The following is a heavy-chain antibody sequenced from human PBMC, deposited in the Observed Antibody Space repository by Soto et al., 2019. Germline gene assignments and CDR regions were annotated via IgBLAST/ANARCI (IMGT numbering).Heavy chain of an antibody. Sequence: GASVKVSCKASGGTFSSYAISWVRQAPGHGLEWMGGIIPIFGTANYAQKFQGRVTITADESTSTAYMELSSLRSEDTAVYYCARVETTVTPGDYYYGMDVWGQGTTVTVSS. D-gene: IGHD4-4*01. CDR3: ARVETTVTPGDYYYGMDV. CDR2: IIPIFGTA. J-gene: IGHJ6*02. CDR1: GGTFSSYA. V-gene: IGHV1-69*13.